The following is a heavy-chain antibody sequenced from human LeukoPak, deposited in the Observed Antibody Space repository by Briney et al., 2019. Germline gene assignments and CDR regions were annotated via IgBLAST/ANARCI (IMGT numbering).Heavy chain of an antibody. CDR2: IYYSGST. Sequence: SETLSLTCTVSGGSISSYFWTWIRQPPGKGLEWIGYIYYSGSTNYNPSLKSRVTISVDTSKNQFSLKLSSVTAADTAVYYCARDRGPLIDYWGQGTLVTVSS. D-gene: IGHD3-10*01. CDR3: ARDRGPLIDY. V-gene: IGHV4-59*01. CDR1: GGSISSYF. J-gene: IGHJ4*02.